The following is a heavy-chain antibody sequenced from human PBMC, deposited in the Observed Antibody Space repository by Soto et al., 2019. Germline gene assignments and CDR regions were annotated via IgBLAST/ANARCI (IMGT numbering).Heavy chain of an antibody. CDR1: GFTFSSYG. CDR3: AYGSGSYYTFDY. J-gene: IGHJ4*02. V-gene: IGHV3-30*03. CDR2: ISYDGSNK. D-gene: IGHD3-10*01. Sequence: QVQLVESGGGVVQPGRSLRLSCAASGFTFSSYGMHWVRQAPGKGLEWVAVISYDGSNKYYADSVKCRFTISRDNSKNTLYLQMNSLRAEDTAVYYCAYGSGSYYTFDYWGQGTLVTVSS.